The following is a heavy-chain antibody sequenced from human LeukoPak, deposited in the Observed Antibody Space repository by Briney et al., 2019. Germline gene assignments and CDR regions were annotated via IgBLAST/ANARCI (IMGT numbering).Heavy chain of an antibody. D-gene: IGHD1-26*01. CDR1: GFPFSSYA. V-gene: IGHV3-23*01. J-gene: IGHJ4*02. CDR2: LSVSGGST. CDR3: ASGGSPGARYQFDY. Sequence: PGGSLRLSCAASGFPFSSYAMSWVRQAQGQGLEWVSTLSVSGGSTYYADSVKGRFTISRENSKNTLYLQMNSMRAEDTAVYYCASGGSPGARYQFDYWGEGSLGTVSS.